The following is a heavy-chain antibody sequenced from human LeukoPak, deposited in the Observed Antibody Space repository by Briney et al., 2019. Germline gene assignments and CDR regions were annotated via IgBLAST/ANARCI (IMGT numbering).Heavy chain of an antibody. CDR2: MNHNSGNT. CDR1: GYTFTSYD. J-gene: IGHJ6*03. V-gene: IGHV1-8*03. Sequence: ASVKVSCKASGYTFTSYDINWVRQATGQGLEWMGWMNHNSGNTGYAQKFQGRVTITRNTSISTAYMELSSLRSEDTAVYYCARAYCTNGVCYPDYYYMDVWGKGTTVTVSS. D-gene: IGHD2-8*01. CDR3: ARAYCTNGVCYPDYYYMDV.